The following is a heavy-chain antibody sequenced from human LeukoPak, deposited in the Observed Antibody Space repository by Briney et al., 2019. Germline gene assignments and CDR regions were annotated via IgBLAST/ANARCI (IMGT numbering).Heavy chain of an antibody. D-gene: IGHD5-18*01. CDR3: ARGDTAMAYDY. CDR2: IIPILGIA. Sequence: SVKVSCKASGGTFSSYAISWVRQAPGQGLEWMGRIIPILGIANYAQKFQGRVTITADKSTSTAYMELSSLRSEDTAVYYCARGDTAMAYDYWGQGTLVIVSS. V-gene: IGHV1-69*04. J-gene: IGHJ4*02. CDR1: GGTFSSYA.